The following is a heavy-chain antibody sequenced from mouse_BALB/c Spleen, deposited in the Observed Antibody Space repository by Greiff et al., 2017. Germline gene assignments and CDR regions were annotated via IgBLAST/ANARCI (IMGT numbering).Heavy chain of an antibody. J-gene: IGHJ2*01. V-gene: IGHV5-6-5*01. D-gene: IGHD2-4*01. CDR2: ISSGGST. Sequence: VESGGGLVKPGGSLKLSCAASGFTFSSYAMSWVRQTPEKRLEWVASISSGGSTYYPDSVKGRFTISRDNARNILYLQMSSLRSEDTAMYYCAKGDYAMYYFDYWGQGTTLTVSS. CDR3: AKGDYAMYYFDY. CDR1: GFTFSSYA.